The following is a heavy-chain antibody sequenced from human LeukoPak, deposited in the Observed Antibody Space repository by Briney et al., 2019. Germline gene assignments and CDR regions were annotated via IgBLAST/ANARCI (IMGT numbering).Heavy chain of an antibody. CDR1: GYTSTSYD. D-gene: IGHD6-19*01. CDR3: ARGTPTDAYSSGWYW. V-gene: IGHV1-8*01. CDR2: MNPNSGNT. J-gene: IGHJ4*02. Sequence: GASVKVSCKASGYTSTSYDINWVRQATGQGLEWMGWMNPNSGNTGYAQKFQGRVTMTRNTSISTAYMELSSLRSEDTAVYYCARGTPTDAYSSGWYWWGQGTLVTVSS.